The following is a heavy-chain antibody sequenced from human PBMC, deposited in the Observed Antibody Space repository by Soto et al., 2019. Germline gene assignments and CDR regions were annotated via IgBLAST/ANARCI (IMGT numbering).Heavy chain of an antibody. CDR3: ARYTRYSSGWYQSKPGMEV. CDR1: GRSLSGYY. V-gene: IGHV4-34*01. CDR2: INHSGST. D-gene: IGHD6-13*01. Sequence: SVTLSLTCSVDGRSLSGYYWRWIRQTQGKGLEWIGEINHSGSTNYNPSLKSRVTISVDTSKNQFSLKLSSVTAADTAVYYCARYTRYSSGWYQSKPGMEVLGQGTSVTVFS. J-gene: IGHJ6*02.